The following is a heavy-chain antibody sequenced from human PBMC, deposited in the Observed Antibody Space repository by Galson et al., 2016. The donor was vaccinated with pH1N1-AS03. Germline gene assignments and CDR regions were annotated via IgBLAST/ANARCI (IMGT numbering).Heavy chain of an antibody. J-gene: IGHJ6*02. V-gene: IGHV3-48*01. CDR3: ARVPYSYGMDV. CDR1: GFTFSYYS. Sequence: SLRLSCAASGFTFSYYSMNWVRQAPGKGLEWVSYISSRGDSIYYADSVKGRFSISRDNAKESLYLQMNSQRAEDTAVYYCARVPYSYGMDVWGQGTTVTVSS. CDR2: ISSRGDSI.